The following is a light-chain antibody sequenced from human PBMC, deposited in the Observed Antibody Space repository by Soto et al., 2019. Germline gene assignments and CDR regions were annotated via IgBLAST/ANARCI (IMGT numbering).Light chain of an antibody. CDR1: QSVSSNY. CDR2: GAS. Sequence: EIVLTQSPGTLSLSPGERASLSCRASQSVSSNYLAWYQQRPGQAPRLLIYGASSRATGIADRFSGSGSGTDFTLTISRLEPEDIATYYCHQYDNVPPITFDQGTRLEIK. V-gene: IGKV3-20*01. CDR3: HQYDNVPPIT. J-gene: IGKJ5*01.